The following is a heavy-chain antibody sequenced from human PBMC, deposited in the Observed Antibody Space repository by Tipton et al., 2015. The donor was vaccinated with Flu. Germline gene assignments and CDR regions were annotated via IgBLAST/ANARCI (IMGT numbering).Heavy chain of an antibody. D-gene: IGHD3-9*01. Sequence: TLSLTCTVFGGSISSYHWPWIRQPAGKGQVWTGRIYTSGSTNYNPSLKSRVTMSVDTSKNQFSLKLSSVTAADTAVYYCARDFHVILTVLRDDALYIWGQCSMSPVSS. V-gene: IGHV4-4*07. CDR2: IYTSGST. CDR3: ARDFHVILTVLRDDALYI. J-gene: IGHJ3*02. CDR1: GGSISSYH.